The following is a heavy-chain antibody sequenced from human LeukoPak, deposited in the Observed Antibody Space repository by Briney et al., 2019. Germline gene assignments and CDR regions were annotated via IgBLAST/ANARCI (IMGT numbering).Heavy chain of an antibody. CDR3: ARGRVPGY. CDR2: IYYSGDT. Sequence: SETLSLTCTVSGASITSYFWSWIRQPPGKGLEWIGYIYYSGDTNNNPSLKSRVTISVDTSKNQFSLELSSVTAADTAVYYCARGRVPGYWGQGTLVTVSS. CDR1: GASITSYF. J-gene: IGHJ4*02. V-gene: IGHV4-59*01.